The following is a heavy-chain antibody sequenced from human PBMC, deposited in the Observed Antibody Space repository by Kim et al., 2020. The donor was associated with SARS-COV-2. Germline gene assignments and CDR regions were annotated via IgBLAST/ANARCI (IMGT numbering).Heavy chain of an antibody. J-gene: IGHJ5*02. CDR1: GFTFDDYA. D-gene: IGHD3-10*01. CDR2: ISWNSGSI. CDR3: AKDTGRFGTRAFDP. V-gene: IGHV3-9*01. Sequence: GGSLRLSCAASGFTFDDYAMHWVRQAPGKGLEWDSGISWNSGSIGYADSVKGRFTISRDNAKNSLYLQMNSLRAEDTALYYCAKDTGRFGTRAFDPWGQGPLVTVSS.